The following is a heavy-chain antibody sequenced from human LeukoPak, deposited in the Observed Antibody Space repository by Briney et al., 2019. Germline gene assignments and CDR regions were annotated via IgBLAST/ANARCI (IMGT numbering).Heavy chain of an antibody. Sequence: PGGSLRLSCAASGITFSSYAMSWVRQPPGKGLEWVSAISGSAGSAYYADSVKGRFTISRGNSKNTLYLQMNSLRAEDTAIYYCAKDLTAMIRYYFDYWGQGTLLTVSS. V-gene: IGHV3-23*01. J-gene: IGHJ4*02. CDR2: ISGSAGSA. D-gene: IGHD5-18*01. CDR1: GITFSSYA. CDR3: AKDLTAMIRYYFDY.